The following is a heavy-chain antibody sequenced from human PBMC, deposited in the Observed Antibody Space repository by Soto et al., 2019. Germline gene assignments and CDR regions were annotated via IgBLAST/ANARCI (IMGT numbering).Heavy chain of an antibody. CDR1: GGSISSYY. D-gene: IGHD4-17*01. V-gene: IGHV4-59*01. J-gene: IGHJ6*02. Sequence: SETLSLTCTVSGGSISSYYWSWIRQPPGKGLEWIGYIYYSGSTNYNPSLKSRVTISVDTSKNQFSLKLSSVTAADTAVYYCARAPSLRYGDYYYYYGMDVWGQGTTVTVSS. CDR2: IYYSGST. CDR3: ARAPSLRYGDYYYYYGMDV.